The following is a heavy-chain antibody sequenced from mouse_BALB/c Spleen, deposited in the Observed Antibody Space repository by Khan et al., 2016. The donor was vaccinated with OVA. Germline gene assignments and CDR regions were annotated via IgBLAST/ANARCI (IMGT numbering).Heavy chain of an antibody. CDR2: IDPANDNS. CDR1: GFNIKDTH. V-gene: IGHV14-3*02. CDR3: APAGNGDYFDY. D-gene: IGHD4-1*01. J-gene: IGHJ2*01. Sequence: VRLQQSGAELVKPGASVKLSCTASGFNIKDTHMHWVKQRPEQGLEWIGRIDPANDNSKYDPRFQGKATITADTSSNTAYQHLSSLTSENTAVYYCAPAGNGDYFDYWGQGTTLTVSS.